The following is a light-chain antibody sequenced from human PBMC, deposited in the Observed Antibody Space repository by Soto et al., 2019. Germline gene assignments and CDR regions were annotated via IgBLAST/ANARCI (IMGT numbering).Light chain of an antibody. CDR2: AAS. J-gene: IGKJ5*01. Sequence: DIQMTQSPSSVSASVGDRVTISCRASQDISNWLAWYQQEPGEAPKFLIYAASNLQSGVPSKFSVSGSGTDFTLTISSLQPEDFAVYYCQQARRFPITFGQGTRLEIK. V-gene: IGKV1-12*01. CDR3: QQARRFPIT. CDR1: QDISNW.